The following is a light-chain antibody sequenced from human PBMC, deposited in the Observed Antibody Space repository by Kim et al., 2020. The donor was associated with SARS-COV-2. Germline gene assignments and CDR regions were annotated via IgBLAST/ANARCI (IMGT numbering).Light chain of an antibody. V-gene: IGLV2-14*03. CDR1: SSDIGGYNY. J-gene: IGLJ3*02. CDR2: TVS. Sequence: QSALTQPASVSGSPGQSITISCTGTSSDIGGYNYVSWYQQHPGKAPKLMIYTVSKRPSGVSNRFSGSKSDNTASLTISGLQAEDEAHYYCSSYTRSSTWVFGGGTQLTVL. CDR3: SSYTRSSTWV.